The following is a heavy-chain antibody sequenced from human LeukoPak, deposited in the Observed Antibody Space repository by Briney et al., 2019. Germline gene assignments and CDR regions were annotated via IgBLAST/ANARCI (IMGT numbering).Heavy chain of an antibody. J-gene: IGHJ4*02. V-gene: IGHV3-30-3*01. Sequence: GGSLRLSCAASGFTFSSYAMHWVRQAPGKGLEWVALISYDANIGSNKYYADSVKGRFTISRDNSKNTLYLQMNSLRAEDTAVYYCARDGGYDFWSGYYQDYWGQGTLVTVSS. CDR2: ISYDANIGSNK. CDR1: GFTFSSYA. D-gene: IGHD3-3*01. CDR3: ARDGGYDFWSGYYQDY.